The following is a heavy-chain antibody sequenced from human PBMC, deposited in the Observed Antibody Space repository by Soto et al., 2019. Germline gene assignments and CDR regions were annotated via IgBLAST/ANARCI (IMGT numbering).Heavy chain of an antibody. J-gene: IGHJ5*02. CDR2: ISYDGSNK. CDR1: GFSFNNFA. CDR3: ARDHRGDYYETSGYYPGS. D-gene: IGHD3-22*01. V-gene: IGHV3-30*09. Sequence: GSLRLSCAASGFSFNNFAMHWVRQAPVKGLEWVAIISYDGSNKYYADSVKGRFAISRDNSENTLYLLLNSLRPEDTAVYYCARDHRGDYYETSGYYPGSWGQGA.